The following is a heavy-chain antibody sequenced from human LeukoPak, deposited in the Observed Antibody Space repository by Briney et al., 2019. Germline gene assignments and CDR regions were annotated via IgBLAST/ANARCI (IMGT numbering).Heavy chain of an antibody. J-gene: IGHJ4*02. CDR1: GFIVSSNH. V-gene: IGHV3-66*01. D-gene: IGHD5-24*01. CDR2: IYSGGYSGVGP. CDR3: ARDVYGDGYNSFDY. Sequence: GGSLRLSCAVSGFIVSSNHMNWVRQAPGKGLEWVSVIYSGGYSGVGPFYADSVKGRFTTSSDSSKNTLFLQMNSLRAEDTAVYYCARDVYGDGYNSFDYWGLGILVTVSS.